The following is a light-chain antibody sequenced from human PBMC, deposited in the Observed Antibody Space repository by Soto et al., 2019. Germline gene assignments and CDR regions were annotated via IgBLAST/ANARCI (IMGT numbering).Light chain of an antibody. CDR2: DVS. CDR3: SSFRSSSTSYV. J-gene: IGLJ1*01. V-gene: IGLV2-14*03. CDR1: SSDIGDSNY. Sequence: QSALTQPASVSGSPGQSITISCTGTSSDIGDSNYVSWYQQHPGKAPKLVIYDVSNRPSGVSNRFSGSKSANTASLTISELQAEDEADYYCSSFRSSSTSYVFGTGTKVTVL.